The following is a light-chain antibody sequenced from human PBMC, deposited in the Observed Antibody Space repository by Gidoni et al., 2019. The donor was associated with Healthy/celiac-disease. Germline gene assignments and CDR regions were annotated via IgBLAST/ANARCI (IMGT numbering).Light chain of an antibody. CDR2: DAS. V-gene: IGKV3-11*01. CDR3: QQRSNWPPSIT. J-gene: IGKJ5*01. CDR1: QSVSSY. Sequence: EIVFTQSPATLSLSPGERANLSCRASQSVSSYLALYQQKPGQAPRLLIYDASNRATGIPARFSGSGSGTDFTLTISSLEPEDFAVYYCQQRSNWPPSITFGQGTRLEIK.